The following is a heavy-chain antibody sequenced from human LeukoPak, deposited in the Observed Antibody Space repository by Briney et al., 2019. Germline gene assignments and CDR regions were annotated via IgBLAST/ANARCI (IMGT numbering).Heavy chain of an antibody. V-gene: IGHV4-34*01. Sequence: SETLSLTCAVYGGSFSGYYWSWIRQPPGKGLEWIGEINHSGSTNYNPSLKSRATISVDTSKNQFSLKLSSVTAADTAVYYCARGPGATSPPFDYWGQGTLVTVSS. CDR1: GGSFSGYY. CDR3: ARGPGATSPPFDY. CDR2: INHSGST. D-gene: IGHD5-24*01. J-gene: IGHJ4*02.